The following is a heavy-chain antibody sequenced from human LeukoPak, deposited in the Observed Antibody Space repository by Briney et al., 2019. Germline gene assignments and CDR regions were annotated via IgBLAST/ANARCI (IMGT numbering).Heavy chain of an antibody. Sequence: SETLSLTCTVSGGSISSYYWSWIRQPPGKGLEWIGYISYSGSTNFNPSLKSRVTISVDTSKNQFSLKLSSVTAADTAVYYCARYDSSGYSPDAFDIWGQGTMVTVSS. V-gene: IGHV4-59*08. J-gene: IGHJ3*02. CDR2: ISYSGST. CDR1: GGSISSYY. CDR3: ARYDSSGYSPDAFDI. D-gene: IGHD3-22*01.